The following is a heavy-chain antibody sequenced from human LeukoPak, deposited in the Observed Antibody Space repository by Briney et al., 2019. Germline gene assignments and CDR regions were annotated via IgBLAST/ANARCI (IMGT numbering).Heavy chain of an antibody. CDR1: GYTFTGYY. CDR3: ARAPMIGVVFPPRLDF. CDR2: INPNTGGT. V-gene: IGHV1-2*02. D-gene: IGHD3-22*01. Sequence: ASVKVSCKTSGYTFTGYYMHWVRQAPGQGLEWMGWINPNTGGTNYAQNFQGRVTMTSDTSISTAYMELSSLRSDDTAEYYCARAPMIGVVFPPRLDFWGQGTLVTVSS. J-gene: IGHJ4*02.